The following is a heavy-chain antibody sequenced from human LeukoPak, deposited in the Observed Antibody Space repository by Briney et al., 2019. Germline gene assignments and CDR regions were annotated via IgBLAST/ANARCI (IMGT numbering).Heavy chain of an antibody. V-gene: IGHV4-59*01. CDR2: VYYSGST. CDR1: GDFITAYY. CDR3: ATNTGTVFDY. Sequence: PSETLSLTCSVSGDFITAYYWSWIRQPPGKGLEWFGYVYYSGSTEYNPSLRSRVTISLEMSKHQFSLNLTSVTAADTAVYYCATNTGTVFDYWGQGALVTVSS. D-gene: IGHD7-27*01. J-gene: IGHJ4*02.